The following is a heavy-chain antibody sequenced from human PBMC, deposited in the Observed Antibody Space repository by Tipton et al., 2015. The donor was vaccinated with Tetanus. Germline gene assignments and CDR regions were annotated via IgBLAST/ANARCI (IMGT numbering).Heavy chain of an antibody. V-gene: IGHV4-31*03. Sequence: TLSLTCIVSGGSISSGGYYWSWIRPHPGKGLEWIGYIYDSGSIYYNPSLKRRVSISIDTSKNQFSLKLSSVTAADTAVYYCARERYIHYGMDVWGQGTTVTVSS. J-gene: IGHJ6*02. CDR3: ARERYIHYGMDV. D-gene: IGHD1-1*01. CDR1: GGSISSGGYY. CDR2: IYDSGSI.